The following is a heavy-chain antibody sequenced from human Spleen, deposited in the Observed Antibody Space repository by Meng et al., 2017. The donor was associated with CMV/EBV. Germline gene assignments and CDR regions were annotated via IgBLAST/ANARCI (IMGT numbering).Heavy chain of an antibody. CDR1: GFTFTSSA. D-gene: IGHD6-19*01. CDR3: AASAAWGSGWTRPDY. J-gene: IGHJ4*02. Sequence: SVKVSCKASGFTFTSSAVQWVRQARGQRLEWIGWIVVGSGNTNYAQKFQERVTITRDMSTSTAYMELSSLRSEDTAVYYCAASAAWGSGWTRPDYWGQGMLVTVSS. CDR2: IVVGSGNT. V-gene: IGHV1-58*01.